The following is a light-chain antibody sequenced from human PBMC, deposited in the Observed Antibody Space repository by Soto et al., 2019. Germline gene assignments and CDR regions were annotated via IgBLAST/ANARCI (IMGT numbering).Light chain of an antibody. CDR3: GSDAGSSTLV. V-gene: IGLV2-23*01. CDR2: EGS. J-gene: IGLJ2*01. Sequence: QSALTQPASVSGSPGQSITISCTGTSSDFGSYNLVSWYQQHPGKAPKLMIYEGSKRPSGVSNRFSGATSGNAASLTISGLQAEDDADYYCGSDAGSSTLVFGGGTKLTVL. CDR1: SSDFGSYNL.